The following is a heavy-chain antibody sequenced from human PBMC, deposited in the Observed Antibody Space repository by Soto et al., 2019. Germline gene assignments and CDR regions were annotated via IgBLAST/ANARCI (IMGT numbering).Heavy chain of an antibody. CDR3: AKEAAAGLYFFDY. J-gene: IGHJ4*02. Sequence: EVQLLESGGGLVQPGGSLRVSCAASGFPFSSNALSWFRLAPGKGLEWVSTISGSDGSTYYADTGKGRFTISRDSSRNTLYLQMNSLRAEDTAVYYCAKEAAAGLYFFDYWGQGTLVTVSS. D-gene: IGHD6-13*01. V-gene: IGHV3-23*01. CDR1: GFPFSSNA. CDR2: ISGSDGST.